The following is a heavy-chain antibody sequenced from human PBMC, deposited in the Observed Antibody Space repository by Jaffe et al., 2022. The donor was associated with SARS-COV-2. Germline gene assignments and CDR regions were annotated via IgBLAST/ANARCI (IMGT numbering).Heavy chain of an antibody. D-gene: IGHD2-2*01. CDR3: LGYCSSTSCFIFDY. CDR1: GGSISSSSYY. V-gene: IGHV4-39*01. J-gene: IGHJ4*02. CDR2: IYYSGST. Sequence: QLQLQESGPGLVKPSETLSLTCTVSGGSISSSSYYWGWIRQPPGKGLEWIGSIYYSGSTYYNPSLKSRVTISVDTSKNQFSLKLSSVTAADTAVYYCLGYCSSTSCFIFDYWGQGTLVTVSS.